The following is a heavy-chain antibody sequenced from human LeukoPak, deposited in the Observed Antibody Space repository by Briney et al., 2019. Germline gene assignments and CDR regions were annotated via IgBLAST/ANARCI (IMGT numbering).Heavy chain of an antibody. D-gene: IGHD1-26*01. CDR3: ARLVGAGEFAEF. J-gene: IGHJ4*02. Sequence: GESLKISCKGSGYSFTSYWIGWVRQMPGKGLEWMGIIYPGDSDTRYSPSFRGQVTISADKSVNTAYLQWGSLRASVTGVYFCARLVGAGEFAEFWGQGTLVTVSS. V-gene: IGHV5-51*01. CDR1: GYSFTSYW. CDR2: IYPGDSDT.